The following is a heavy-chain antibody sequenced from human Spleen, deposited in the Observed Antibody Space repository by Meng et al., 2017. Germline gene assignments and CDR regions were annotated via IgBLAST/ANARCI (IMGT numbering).Heavy chain of an antibody. V-gene: IGHV3-9*01. D-gene: IGHD3-22*01. CDR1: GFTFDDYA. Sequence: SLKISCAASGFTFDDYAMHWVRQAPGKGLEWVSGISWNSGSIGYADSVKGRFTISRDNAKNSLYLQMNSLRAEDTALYYCAKDTICSGYYKCGGAFDIWGQGTMVTGSS. CDR3: AKDTICSGYYKCGGAFDI. CDR2: ISWNSGSI. J-gene: IGHJ3*02.